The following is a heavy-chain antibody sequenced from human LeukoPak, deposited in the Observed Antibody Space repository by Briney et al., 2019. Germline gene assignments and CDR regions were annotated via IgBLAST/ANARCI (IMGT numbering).Heavy chain of an antibody. CDR2: INPRSGGT. V-gene: IGHV1-2*02. J-gene: IGHJ4*02. CDR3: ARHVSSSGEDS. Sequence: ASVKVSCKASGYIFTDYYMHWVRRAPGQGLEWMGWINPRSGGTNFAQKFQGRVTMTRDTSISAAYMELSRLRSDDTAVYYCARHVSSSGEDSWGQGTLVTVSS. CDR1: GYIFTDYY. D-gene: IGHD2-21*01.